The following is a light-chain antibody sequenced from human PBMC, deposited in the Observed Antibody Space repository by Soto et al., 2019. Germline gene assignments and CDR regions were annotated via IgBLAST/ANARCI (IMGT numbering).Light chain of an antibody. CDR1: QSVKNNY. V-gene: IGKV3-20*01. Sequence: EIVLEQSPDTLSLSPGERATLSCRASQSVKNNYLAWYQQKPCQPPRFLIYDASSRATGIPDRFSGSGSGTDFTLTISRLEPEDFAVYYCQQYGSTPLTFGGGTKVDIK. CDR2: DAS. CDR3: QQYGSTPLT. J-gene: IGKJ4*01.